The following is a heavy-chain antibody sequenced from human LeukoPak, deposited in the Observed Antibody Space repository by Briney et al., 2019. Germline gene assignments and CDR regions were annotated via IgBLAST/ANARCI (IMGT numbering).Heavy chain of an antibody. CDR2: INPNSGGT. V-gene: IGHV1-2*02. CDR3: ARGALLLWFGEGSGG. J-gene: IGHJ4*02. Sequence: ASVTVSCKASGYTFTGYYMHWVRQAPGQGLEWMGWINPNSGGTNYAQKFQGRVTMTRDTSISTAYMELSRLRSDDTAVYYCARGALLLWFGEGSGGWGQGTLVTVSS. D-gene: IGHD3-10*01. CDR1: GYTFTGYY.